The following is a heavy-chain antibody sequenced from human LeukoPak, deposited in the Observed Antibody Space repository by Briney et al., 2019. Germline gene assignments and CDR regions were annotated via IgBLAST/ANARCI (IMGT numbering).Heavy chain of an antibody. CDR1: GFTFSSYA. V-gene: IGHV3-23*01. CDR3: AKCYYDDNPQGDY. D-gene: IGHD3-22*01. CDR2: ISGSGGST. Sequence: PGGSLRLSCAASGFTFSSYAMSWVRQAPGKGLEWVSAISGSGGSTYYADSVKGRSTISKDNSKNTLHLQMTSLRAQTTAVYICAKCYYDDNPQGDYWGQGTLVTVSS. J-gene: IGHJ4*02.